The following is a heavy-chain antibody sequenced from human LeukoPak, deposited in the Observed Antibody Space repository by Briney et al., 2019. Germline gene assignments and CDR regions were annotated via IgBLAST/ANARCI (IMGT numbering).Heavy chain of an antibody. D-gene: IGHD3-10*01. J-gene: IGHJ4*02. CDR2: IYSSGSA. CDR1: GGSISSASYH. Sequence: SETLSLTCTVSGGSISSASYHWSWIRQPAGKRLEWIGRIYSSGSANYNPSLKTRVSISVDTSKNQFSLKMSSVTAADTGVYYCARDSSYGSESYDYFDYWGQGSVVGVSS. CDR3: ARDSSYGSESYDYFDY. V-gene: IGHV4-61*02.